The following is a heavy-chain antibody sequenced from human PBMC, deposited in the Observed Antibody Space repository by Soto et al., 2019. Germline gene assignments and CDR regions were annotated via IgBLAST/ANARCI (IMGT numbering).Heavy chain of an antibody. Sequence: ASVKVSCKASGYTFTSYYMHWVRQAPGQGLEWVGIINPSGGSTSYAQKFQGRVTMTRDTSTSTVYMELSSLRSEDTAVYYCARVNSSSWLGGEYFQHWGQGTLVTVSS. J-gene: IGHJ1*01. CDR3: ARVNSSSWLGGEYFQH. CDR1: GYTFTSYY. V-gene: IGHV1-46*01. CDR2: INPSGGST. D-gene: IGHD6-13*01.